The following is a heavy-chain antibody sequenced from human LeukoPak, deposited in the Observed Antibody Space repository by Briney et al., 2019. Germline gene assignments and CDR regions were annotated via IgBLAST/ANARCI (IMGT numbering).Heavy chain of an antibody. J-gene: IGHJ4*02. Sequence: SETLSLTCTVSGGSISSYYWSWIRQPPGKGLEWIGYIYYSGSTNYNPSLKSRVTISVDTSKNQFSLKLSSVTAADTAAYYSARFVPGPAAGTHIDYWGQGTLVTVSS. CDR1: GGSISSYY. CDR3: ARFVPGPAAGTHIDY. CDR2: IYYSGST. V-gene: IGHV4-59*01. D-gene: IGHD6-13*01.